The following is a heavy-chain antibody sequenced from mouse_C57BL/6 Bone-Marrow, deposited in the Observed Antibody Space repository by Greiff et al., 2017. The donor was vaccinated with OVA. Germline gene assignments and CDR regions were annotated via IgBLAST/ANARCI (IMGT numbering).Heavy chain of an antibody. D-gene: IGHD3-2*02. J-gene: IGHJ3*01. V-gene: IGHV1-59*01. CDR1: GYTFTSYW. CDR2: IDPSDSYT. CDR3: ARNVDRSGYVDPWFAY. Sequence: VQLQQPGAELVRPGTSVKLSCKASGYTFTSYWMHWVKQRPGQGLEWIGVIDPSDSYTNYNQKFKGKATLTVDTSSSTAYMQLSSLTSEDSAVYYCARNVDRSGYVDPWFAYWGQGTLVTVSA.